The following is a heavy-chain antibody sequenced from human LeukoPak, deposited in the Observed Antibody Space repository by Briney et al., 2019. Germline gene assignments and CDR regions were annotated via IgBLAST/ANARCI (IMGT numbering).Heavy chain of an antibody. J-gene: IGHJ4*02. CDR2: IYHSGST. CDR3: ARVMNWGRGRGPDY. CDR1: GYSISSGYF. V-gene: IGHV4-38-2*02. D-gene: IGHD3-16*01. Sequence: SETLSLTCTVSGYSISSGYFWGWIRQPPGKGLEWIGSIYHSGSTCYNPSLKSRVTISVDTSKNHFSLNLSSVTAADTAVYYCARVMNWGRGRGPDYWGQGTLVTVSS.